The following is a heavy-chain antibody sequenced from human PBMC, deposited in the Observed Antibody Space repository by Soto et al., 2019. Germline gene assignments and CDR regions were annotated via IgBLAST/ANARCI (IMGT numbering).Heavy chain of an antibody. CDR3: ARVALWWQVDY. CDR2: INSDGSST. J-gene: IGHJ4*02. D-gene: IGHD2-21*01. CDR1: GFTFSSYW. V-gene: IGHV3-74*01. Sequence: PGGSLRLSCAASGFTFSSYWMHWVRQAPGKGLVWVSRINSDGSSTSYADSVKGRFTISRDNAKNTLYLQMNSLRAEDTAVYYCARVALWWQVDYWGQGTLVTVSS.